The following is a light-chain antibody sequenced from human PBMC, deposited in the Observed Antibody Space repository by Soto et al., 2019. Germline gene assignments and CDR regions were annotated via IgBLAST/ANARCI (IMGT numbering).Light chain of an antibody. CDR1: ETITTY. V-gene: IGKV1-39*01. CDR2: AAS. J-gene: IGKJ1*01. Sequence: DLQMTQSPSSLSASVGDRVTITCRASETITTYLNWYQQKPGKAPRLLIRAASDLQNGVPARFGGSGSATYFTLTINSLQPEDFATYYCQQSYSIPATFGQGTKVEVK. CDR3: QQSYSIPAT.